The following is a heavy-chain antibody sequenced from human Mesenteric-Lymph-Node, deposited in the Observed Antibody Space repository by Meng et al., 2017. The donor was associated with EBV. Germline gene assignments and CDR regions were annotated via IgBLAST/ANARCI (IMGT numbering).Heavy chain of an antibody. D-gene: IGHD3-10*01. Sequence: QVQLVQSCFELKNPGASVKVSCKASGYIFTYFGLNWVRQAPGQGLEWLGWINTNSGHPAYAQGFTGRLVFSLDTSVNTAFLQINDLKSDDTAIYYCVKDRGFGELFDFWGQGTLVTVSS. V-gene: IGHV7-4-1*02. CDR1: GYIFTYFG. J-gene: IGHJ4*02. CDR3: VKDRGFGELFDF. CDR2: INTNSGHP.